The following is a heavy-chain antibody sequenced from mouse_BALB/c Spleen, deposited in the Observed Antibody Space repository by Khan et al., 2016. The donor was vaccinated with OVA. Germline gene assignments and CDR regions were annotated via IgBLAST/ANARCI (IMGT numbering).Heavy chain of an antibody. CDR3: ARGGGTAPFAY. J-gene: IGHJ3*01. CDR1: GFTFSDYG. D-gene: IGHD1-2*01. CDR2: ISDLAYTI. Sequence: EVELVESGGGLVQPGGSRKLSCAASGFTFSDYGMAWVRQAPGKGPEWVAFISDLAYTIYYGDAVTGRFTISRENAKNTLYLEMSSLRSEDTAIYYSARGGGTAPFAYWGLGTLVTVSA. V-gene: IGHV5-15*02.